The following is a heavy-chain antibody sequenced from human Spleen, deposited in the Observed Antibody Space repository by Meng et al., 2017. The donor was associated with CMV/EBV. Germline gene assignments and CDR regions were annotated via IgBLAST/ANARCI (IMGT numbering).Heavy chain of an antibody. J-gene: IGHJ6*02. V-gene: IGHV3-11*01. CDR3: AKDRGGSSFYYGMDV. Sequence: GESLKISCAASGFTFTGYWMHWVRQAPGKGLEWVSYISSSGSTVYYADSVKGRFTISRDNAKNFLYLQMNSLRPEDTALYYCAKDRGGSSFYYGMDVWGQGTTVTVSS. CDR1: GFTFTGYW. D-gene: IGHD3-16*02. CDR2: ISSSGSTV.